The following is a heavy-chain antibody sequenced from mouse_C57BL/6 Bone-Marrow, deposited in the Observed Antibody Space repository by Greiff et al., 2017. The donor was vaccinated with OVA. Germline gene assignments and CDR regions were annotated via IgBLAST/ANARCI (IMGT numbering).Heavy chain of an antibody. V-gene: IGHV1-69*01. J-gene: IGHJ2*01. D-gene: IGHD1-1*01. CDR3: ARWDTTVVPL. Sequence: VQLQQPGAELVMPGASVKLSCKASGYTFTSYWMHWVKQRPGQGLEWIGEIDPSDSYTNYNQKFKGKSTLTVDKSSSTAYMQLSSLTSEDSAVYYCARWDTTVVPLWGQGTTLTVSS. CDR2: IDPSDSYT. CDR1: GYTFTSYW.